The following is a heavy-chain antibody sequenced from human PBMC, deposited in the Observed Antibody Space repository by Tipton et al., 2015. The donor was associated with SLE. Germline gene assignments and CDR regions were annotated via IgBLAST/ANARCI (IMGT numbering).Heavy chain of an antibody. Sequence: GSLRLSCAVSGFTFSGFTMNWFRQAPGKRLEWLSSISSSGNYIFYADSVKGRFTISRDNAKKSLYLQMNSLRVEDTAVYYCARDAGSGPIYFDDWGQGTLVTVSS. CDR1: GFTFSGFT. CDR3: ARDAGSGPIYFDD. J-gene: IGHJ4*02. D-gene: IGHD2-15*01. V-gene: IGHV3-21*01. CDR2: ISSSGNYI.